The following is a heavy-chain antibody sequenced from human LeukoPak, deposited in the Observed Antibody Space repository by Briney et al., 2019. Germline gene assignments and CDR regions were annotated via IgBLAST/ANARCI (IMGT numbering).Heavy chain of an antibody. CDR3: AKDIGGGSGSYYHY. D-gene: IGHD3-10*01. J-gene: IGHJ4*02. V-gene: IGHV3-48*01. Sequence: GGSLRLSCAASGFTFSSYSMNWVRQAPGKGLEWVSYISSSSSTIYYANSVKGRFTISRDNAKNSLYLQMNSLRAEDTALNYCAKDIGGGSGSYYHYWGQGTLVTVSS. CDR1: GFTFSSYS. CDR2: ISSSSSTI.